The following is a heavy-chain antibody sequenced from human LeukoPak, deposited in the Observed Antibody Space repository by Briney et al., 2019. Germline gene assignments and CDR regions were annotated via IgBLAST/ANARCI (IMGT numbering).Heavy chain of an antibody. CDR3: ASEYDMAFDI. CDR1: GFTFSRYN. CDR2: ITSSSIYK. Sequence: IPGGSLRLSCATSGFTFSRYNMNWVRQAPGKGLEWVSSITSSSIYKYYADSMKGRFTISRDNAKNSLYLQMDSLRAEDTAVYYCASEYDMAFDIWGQGTMVTVSS. D-gene: IGHD1-1*01. J-gene: IGHJ3*02. V-gene: IGHV3-21*01.